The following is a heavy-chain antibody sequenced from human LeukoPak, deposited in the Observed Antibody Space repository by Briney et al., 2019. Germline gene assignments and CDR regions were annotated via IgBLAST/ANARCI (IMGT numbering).Heavy chain of an antibody. CDR2: IYHSGST. J-gene: IGHJ4*02. V-gene: IGHV4-4*02. D-gene: IGHD3-22*01. Sequence: SETLSLTCAVSGGSISSSNWWSWVRQPPGKGLEWIGEIYHSGSTNYNPSLKSRVTISVDKSKNQFSLKLSSVTAADTAVYYCAILPLPGYYDSSGYDYWGQGTLVTVSS. CDR1: GGSISSSNW. CDR3: AILPLPGYYDSSGYDY.